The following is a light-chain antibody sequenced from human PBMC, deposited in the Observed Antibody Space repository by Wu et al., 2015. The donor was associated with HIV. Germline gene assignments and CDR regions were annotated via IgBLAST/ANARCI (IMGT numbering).Light chain of an antibody. CDR1: QDISFY. V-gene: IGKV1-9*01. CDR2: AAS. J-gene: IGKJ2*03. CDR3: QQYYSYPYS. Sequence: DIQLTQSPSFLSASVGDRVTITCRASQDISFYLAWYQQKPGEAPQLLIYAASTLQSAIPSRFSGSGSGTEFTLTISSLQPEDFATYYCQQYYSYPYSFGQGTKLEIK.